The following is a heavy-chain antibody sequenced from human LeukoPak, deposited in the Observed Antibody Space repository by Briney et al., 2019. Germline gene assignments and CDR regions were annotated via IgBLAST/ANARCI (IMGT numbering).Heavy chain of an antibody. CDR3: ARGTPTGYSSSWYIDAFDI. V-gene: IGHV1-3*01. CDR1: GYTFTSYA. J-gene: IGHJ3*02. D-gene: IGHD6-13*01. Sequence: ASVKVSCKASGYTFTSYAMHWVRQAPGQRLEWMGWINAGNGNTKYSQKFQGRVTITRDTSASTAYMELRSLRSDDTAVYYCARGTPTGYSSSWYIDAFDIWGRGTMVTVSS. CDR2: INAGNGNT.